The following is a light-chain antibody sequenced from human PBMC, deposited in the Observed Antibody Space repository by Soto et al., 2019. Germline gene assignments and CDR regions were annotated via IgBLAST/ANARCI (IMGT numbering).Light chain of an antibody. CDR1: GPTSGAGND. J-gene: IGLJ2*01. CDR2: GKS. CDR3: QSYDSSLSRV. Sequence: QSVLTQPPSVSGAPGQRVTISCIGSGPTSGAGNDVPWSQQLPGTAPKLPFYGKSNRPSGVPDRFSGSKSGTSASLAITGLQAEDEADYYCQSYDSSLSRVFGGGTKLTVL. V-gene: IGLV1-40*01.